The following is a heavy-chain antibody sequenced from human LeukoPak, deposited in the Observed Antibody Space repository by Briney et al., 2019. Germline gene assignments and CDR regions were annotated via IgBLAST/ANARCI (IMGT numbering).Heavy chain of an antibody. CDR3: ARMGYSYWYFDS. V-gene: IGHV3-23*01. CDR1: GLTFSGYT. J-gene: IGHJ4*02. CDR2: ISDDGHRT. Sequence: GGSLRLSCSASGLTFSGYTMNWVRRAPGTGLEWVSAISDDGHRTYYADSVKGRFTISRDNAKSSLYLQMNSLRTEDTAVYYCARMGYSYWYFDSWGQGTLVTVSS. D-gene: IGHD5-18*01.